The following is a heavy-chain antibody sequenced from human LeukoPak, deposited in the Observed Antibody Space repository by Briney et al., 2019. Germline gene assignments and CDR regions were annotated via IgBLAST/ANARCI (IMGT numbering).Heavy chain of an antibody. CDR1: GFTFSSSS. V-gene: IGHV3-30*18. CDR2: ISYDGSNK. CDR3: AKGDYGEDYGMDV. J-gene: IGHJ6*02. D-gene: IGHD4-17*01. Sequence: GGSLRLSCAASGFTFSSSSISWVRQAPGKGLEWVAVISYDGSNKYYADSVKGRFTISRDNSKNTLYLQMNSLRAEDTAVYYCAKGDYGEDYGMDVWGQGTTVTVSS.